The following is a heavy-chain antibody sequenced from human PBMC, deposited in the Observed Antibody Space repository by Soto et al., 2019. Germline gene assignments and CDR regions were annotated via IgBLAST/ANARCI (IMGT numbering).Heavy chain of an antibody. D-gene: IGHD2-2*01. CDR3: AKYRRTEEEGFTLDS. CDR2: IYYTVST. J-gene: IGHJ4*02. Sequence: LSLTCTVSGDSIKHYYWSWIRQPPGKRLEWIGYIYYTVSTTYNPSLESRVTMSVDTSKNQFSLKLSSVNAADTAVYYCAKYRRTEEEGFTLDSWGRGTLVTVSS. CDR1: GDSIKHYY. V-gene: IGHV4-59*01.